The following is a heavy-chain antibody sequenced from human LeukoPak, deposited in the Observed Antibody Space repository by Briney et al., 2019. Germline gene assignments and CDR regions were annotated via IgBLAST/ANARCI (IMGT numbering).Heavy chain of an antibody. CDR2: MNSDGSNT. CDR3: ARDICSGIGCYPRAPFDY. J-gene: IGHJ4*02. CDR1: GFTFSRYW. V-gene: IGHV3-74*01. D-gene: IGHD2-15*01. Sequence: GGSLRLSCAASGFTFSRYWMHWVRQAPGEGLVWVSRMNSDGSNTNYADSVKGRFTISRDNAKNTLYLQMNSLRADDTAVYYCARDICSGIGCYPRAPFDYWGQGTLVTVSS.